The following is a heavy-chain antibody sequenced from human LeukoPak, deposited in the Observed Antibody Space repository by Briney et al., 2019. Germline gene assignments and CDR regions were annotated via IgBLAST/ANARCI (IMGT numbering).Heavy chain of an antibody. J-gene: IGHJ4*02. CDR3: ARAGNYYGSGSYRY. Sequence: SVKVSCKASGGTFSSYAISWVRQAPGQGLEWMGRIIPIFGTANYAQKFQGRVTITTDESTSTAYMELSSLRSEDTAVYYCARAGNYYGSGSYRYWGRGTLVTVSS. CDR2: IIPIFGTA. D-gene: IGHD3-10*01. V-gene: IGHV1-69*05. CDR1: GGTFSSYA.